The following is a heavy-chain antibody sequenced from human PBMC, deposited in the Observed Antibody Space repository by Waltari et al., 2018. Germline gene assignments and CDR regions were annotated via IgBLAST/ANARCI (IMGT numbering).Heavy chain of an antibody. CDR2: VSFSGRP. D-gene: IGHD2-8*02. CDR3: ARQRGVEGLY. V-gene: IGHV4-59*08. J-gene: IGHJ4*02. CDR1: GASLSSSY. Sequence: QVQLQESGPGLVKPSETLSLTCAVSGASLSSSYWAWIRQLPGKGLEWIGYVSFSGRPTYNPTLKSRVTISLDTSRNQVSLKLTSVTAADTAVYYCARQRGVEGLYWGQGTLVTVSS.